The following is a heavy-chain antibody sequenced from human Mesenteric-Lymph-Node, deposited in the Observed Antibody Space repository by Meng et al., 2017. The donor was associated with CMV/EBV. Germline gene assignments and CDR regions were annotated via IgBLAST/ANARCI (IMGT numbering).Heavy chain of an antibody. CDR1: GYSITSGYY. CDR2: IYHSGNT. CDR3: ASERYCSSTSCYRSYGMDV. D-gene: IGHD2-2*02. V-gene: IGHV4-38-2*02. Sequence: SETLSLTCSVSGYSITSGYYWGWIRQPPGQGLEWIGTIYHSGNTYYNPSLKSRVTISLDTSKNQFSLKLSSVTAADTAVYYCASERYCSSTSCYRSYGMDVWGQGTTVTVSS. J-gene: IGHJ6*02.